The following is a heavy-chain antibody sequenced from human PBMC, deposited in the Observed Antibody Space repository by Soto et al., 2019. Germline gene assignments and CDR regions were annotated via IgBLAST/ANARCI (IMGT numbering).Heavy chain of an antibody. CDR2: INAGNGNT. J-gene: IGHJ1*01. Sequence: QVQLVQSGAEVKKPGASVKVSCKASGYTFSSYTIHWVRQTPGQRLEWMGWINAGNGNTKYSQNFQGRVTFTRDTAASTAYMELSSLRSEDTAFYYCAREVGYCTVGSCYTYVHYWGQGTLVTVSS. D-gene: IGHD2-15*01. CDR3: AREVGYCTVGSCYTYVHY. CDR1: GYTFSSYT. V-gene: IGHV1-3*01.